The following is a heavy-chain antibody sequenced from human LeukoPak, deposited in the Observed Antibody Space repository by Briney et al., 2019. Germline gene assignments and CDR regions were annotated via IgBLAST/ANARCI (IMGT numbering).Heavy chain of an antibody. D-gene: IGHD5-12*01. V-gene: IGHV4-59*01. Sequence: PSETLSLTCTVSVGSISRYSWSWIRQPPGKGLEWIGYVYYSGSTNYNPSLKSRVTISVDTSKNQFSLKLSSVTAADTAVYYCARDGGAYDTGNWFDPWGQGTLVTVSS. CDR3: ARDGGAYDTGNWFDP. CDR2: VYYSGST. J-gene: IGHJ5*02. CDR1: VGSISRYS.